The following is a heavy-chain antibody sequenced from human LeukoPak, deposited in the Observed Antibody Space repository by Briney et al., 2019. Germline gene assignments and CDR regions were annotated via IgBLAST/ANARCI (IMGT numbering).Heavy chain of an antibody. Sequence: ASVKVSCKASGYTFTGYYIHWVRQAPGQGLEWMGWINPNNGGANYAQTFQGRVTMTRDTSITTAYMELSRLRSDDTAVYYCARDPPNRDYYDSSGYYRPGWGQGTLVTVSS. CDR1: GYTFTGYY. CDR3: ARDPPNRDYYDSSGYYRPG. D-gene: IGHD3-22*01. CDR2: INPNNGGA. V-gene: IGHV1-2*02. J-gene: IGHJ4*02.